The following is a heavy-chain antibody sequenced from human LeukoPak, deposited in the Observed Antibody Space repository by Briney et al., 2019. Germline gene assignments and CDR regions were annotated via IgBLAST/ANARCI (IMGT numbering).Heavy chain of an antibody. CDR1: GGSISSYY. Sequence: SETLSLTCTVSGGSISSYYWSWIRQPPGKGLEWIGYIYYSGSTNYNPSLKSRVTISVDTSKNQFSLKLSSVTAADTAMYYCARGSPYYYDSSGSTFDYWGQGTLVTVSS. CDR2: IYYSGST. CDR3: ARGSPYYYDSSGSTFDY. D-gene: IGHD3-22*01. J-gene: IGHJ4*02. V-gene: IGHV4-59*01.